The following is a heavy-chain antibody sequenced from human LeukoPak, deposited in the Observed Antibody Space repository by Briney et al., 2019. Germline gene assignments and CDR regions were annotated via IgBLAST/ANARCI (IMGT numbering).Heavy chain of an antibody. CDR2: XYYSGSX. J-gene: IGHJ4*02. CDR1: GGSIXXXX. CDR3: ARESTTGNFDY. D-gene: IGHD1-1*01. Sequence: SETLSLTXTVSGGSIXXXXXXXXXQXXGXXXEWIGYXYYSGSXXXXXSLKXRXXXXVDTSKNQFSLKLSSVTAADTAVYYCARESTTGNFDYWGQGTLVTVSS. V-gene: IGHV4-59*01.